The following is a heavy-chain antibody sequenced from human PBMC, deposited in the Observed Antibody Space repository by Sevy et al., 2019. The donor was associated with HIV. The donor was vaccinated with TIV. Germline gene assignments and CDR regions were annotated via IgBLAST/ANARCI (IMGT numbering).Heavy chain of an antibody. V-gene: IGHV3-23*01. CDR3: GKGRRYSGYGTFDY. Sequence: GGSLRLSCAASGFTFSSYAMSWVRQAPGKGLEWVTAISGSGGSTYYADSRKGRCTNSRDNSKNTLFLQMNSLRAEDTAVYCSGKGRRYSGYGTFDYWGQGTLVTVSS. D-gene: IGHD5-12*01. CDR2: ISGSGGST. J-gene: IGHJ4*02. CDR1: GFTFSSYA.